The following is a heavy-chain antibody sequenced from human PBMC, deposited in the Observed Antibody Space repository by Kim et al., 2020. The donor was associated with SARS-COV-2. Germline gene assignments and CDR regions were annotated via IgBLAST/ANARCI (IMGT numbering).Heavy chain of an antibody. CDR1: GFTLSNNA. J-gene: IGHJ5*02. CDR3: GGHGAFSS. CDR2: IRGGGDT. V-gene: IGHV3-23*01. Sequence: GGSLRLSCAASGFTLSNNAMTWVRQAPGKGLEWVSDIRGGGDTYYADSVKGRFTFSRDDSQNVLFLQMDSLRADDTALYYFGGHGAFSSWCQGSLFPVSS. D-gene: IGHD2-15*01.